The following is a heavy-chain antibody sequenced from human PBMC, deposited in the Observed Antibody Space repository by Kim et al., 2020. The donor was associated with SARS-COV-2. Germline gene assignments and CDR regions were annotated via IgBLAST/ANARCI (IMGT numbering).Heavy chain of an antibody. V-gene: IGHV4-59*01. CDR3: ARVVGDSDAVDI. Sequence: NYNPALKSRVTRSVDTSKSQFSLKLSSVTAADTAVYYCARVVGDSDAVDIWGQGTMVTVSS. J-gene: IGHJ3*02. D-gene: IGHD2-21*02.